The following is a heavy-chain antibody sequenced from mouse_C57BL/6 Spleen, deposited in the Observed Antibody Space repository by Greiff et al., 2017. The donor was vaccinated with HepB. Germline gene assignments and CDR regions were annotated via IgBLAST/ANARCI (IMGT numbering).Heavy chain of an antibody. D-gene: IGHD2-5*01. J-gene: IGHJ4*01. CDR3: ARHEDSNYGYAMDY. Sequence: DVHLVESGGGLVQPGGSLKLSCAASGFTFSDYYMYWVRQTPEKRLEWVAYISNGGGSTYYPDTVKGRFTISRDNAKNTLYLQMSRLKSEDTAMYYCARHEDSNYGYAMDYWGQGTSVTVSS. CDR1: GFTFSDYY. CDR2: ISNGGGST. V-gene: IGHV5-12*01.